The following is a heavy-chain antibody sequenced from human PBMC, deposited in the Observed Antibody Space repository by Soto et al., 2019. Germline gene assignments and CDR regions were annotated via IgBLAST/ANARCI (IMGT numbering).Heavy chain of an antibody. CDR1: GGSISSSSYY. J-gene: IGHJ4*02. Sequence: PSETLSLTCSVSGGSISSSSYYWGWLRQPPGEGLEWIGSIYYSGSTFYNPSLKSRVTISVDTSKNQFSLKLSSVTAADTAVYYCASVASFSGSFDYWGQGTLVTVSS. CDR2: IYYSGST. CDR3: ASVASFSGSFDY. V-gene: IGHV4-39*01. D-gene: IGHD5-12*01.